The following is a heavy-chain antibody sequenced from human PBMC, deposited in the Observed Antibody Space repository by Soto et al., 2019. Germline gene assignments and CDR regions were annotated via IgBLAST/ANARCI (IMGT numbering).Heavy chain of an antibody. D-gene: IGHD5-12*01. CDR2: IYWDGDK. CDR3: EQTHKWLRFDY. CDR1: GFSLSTSGVG. J-gene: IGHJ4*02. Sequence: QITLKESGPTLVKPTQTLTLTCTFSGFSLSTSGVGVGWIRQPPGKALEWLALIYWDGDKRYSPSLKSRLTISKATSKNQVVLIMTNMDPVDTATYSCEQTHKWLRFDYWGQGTLVTVSS. V-gene: IGHV2-5*02.